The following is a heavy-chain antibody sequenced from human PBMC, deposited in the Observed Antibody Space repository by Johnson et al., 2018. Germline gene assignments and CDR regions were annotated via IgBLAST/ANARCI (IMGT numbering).Heavy chain of an antibody. D-gene: IGHD3-3*01. J-gene: IGHJ6*02. CDR3: AKGGLRFLEWLSYYYYYGMDV. V-gene: IGHV3-30*18. CDR1: GFTFSSYG. CDR2: ISYDGSNK. Sequence: VQLLESGGGVVQPGRSLRLSCAASGFTFSSYGMHWVRQAPGKGLEWVAVISYDGSNKYYADSVTGRFTISRDNSKNTLYLQMNSLRAEDTAVYYCAKGGLRFLEWLSYYYYYGMDVWGQGTTVTVSS.